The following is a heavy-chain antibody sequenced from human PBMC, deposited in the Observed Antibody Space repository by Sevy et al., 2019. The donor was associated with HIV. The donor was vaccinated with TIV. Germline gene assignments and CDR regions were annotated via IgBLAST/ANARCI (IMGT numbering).Heavy chain of an antibody. V-gene: IGHV3-21*01. CDR2: ISSGSSYI. D-gene: IGHD2-8*02. CDR3: ARDWSALGTVSIGFDY. J-gene: IGHJ4*01. CDR1: GFTFSSYS. Sequence: GGSLRLSCAASGFTFSSYSMSWVRQAPGKGLEWVSSISSGSSYIFYADSVKGRFTVSRDNAKNSLFLQMNSLRAEDTAVYYCARDWSALGTVSIGFDYWGLGSLVTVSS.